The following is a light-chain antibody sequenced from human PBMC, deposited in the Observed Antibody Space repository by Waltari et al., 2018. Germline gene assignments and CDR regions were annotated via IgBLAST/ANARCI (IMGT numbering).Light chain of an antibody. Sequence: EVVLTQSPGTLSLSPGERATLSCRASQSVGKYIVWYQQRPGQAPRLLIYAASTRATGIPDRFSGSGSGTDFSLTSSRLEPEDFAVYYCQNHERLPATFGQGTKVEI. CDR3: QNHERLPAT. V-gene: IGKV3-20*01. CDR2: AAS. J-gene: IGKJ1*01. CDR1: QSVGKY.